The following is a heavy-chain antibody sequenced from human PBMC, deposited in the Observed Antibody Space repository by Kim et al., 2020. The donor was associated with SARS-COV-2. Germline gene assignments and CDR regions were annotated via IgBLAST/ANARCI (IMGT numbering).Heavy chain of an antibody. CDR3: ARNRWTRGYYGMDV. D-gene: IGHD1-26*01. CDR1: GFTFSSYA. CDR2: ISYDGSNK. J-gene: IGHJ6*02. V-gene: IGHV3-30-3*01. Sequence: GGSLRLSCAASGFTFSSYAMHWVRQAPGKGLEWVAVISYDGSNKYYADSVKGRFTISRDNSKNTLYLQMNSLRAEDTAVDYCARNRWTRGYYGMDVWGQG.